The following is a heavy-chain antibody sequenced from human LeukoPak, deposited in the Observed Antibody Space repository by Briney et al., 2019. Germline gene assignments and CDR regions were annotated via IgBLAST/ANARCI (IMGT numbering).Heavy chain of an antibody. CDR1: GGSISSYY. Sequence: SETLSLTCTVSGGSISSYYWSWIRQPPGKGLEWIGYIYYSGSTNYNPSLKSRVTISVDTSKNQFSLKLSSVTAADTAVYYCARQGSGSYYGVDYWGQGTLVTVSS. V-gene: IGHV4-59*08. D-gene: IGHD3-10*01. J-gene: IGHJ4*02. CDR3: ARQGSGSYYGVDY. CDR2: IYYSGST.